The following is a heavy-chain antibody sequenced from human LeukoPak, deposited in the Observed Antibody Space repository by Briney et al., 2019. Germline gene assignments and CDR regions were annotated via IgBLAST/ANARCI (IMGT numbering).Heavy chain of an antibody. D-gene: IGHD5-12*01. CDR3: AGFEGARYYFDY. J-gene: IGHJ4*02. CDR2: ISYDGSNK. V-gene: IGHV3-30*03. Sequence: PGRSLRLSCVASGFTFSNYGMHWVRQAPGKGLEWVAVISYDGSNKYYADSVKGRFTISRDNSKNTLYLQMNSLRAEDTAVYYCAGFEGARYYFDYWGQGTLVTVSS. CDR1: GFTFSNYG.